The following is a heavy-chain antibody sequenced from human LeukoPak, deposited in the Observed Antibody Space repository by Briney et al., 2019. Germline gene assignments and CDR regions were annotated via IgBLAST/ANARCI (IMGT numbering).Heavy chain of an antibody. D-gene: IGHD1-26*01. CDR2: VSYRGTT. CDR1: GDSVSSSPYY. V-gene: IGHV4-39*01. J-gene: IGHJ4*02. Sequence: KPSETLSLTRTVSGDSVSSSPYYWAWIRQPPGKGLEWIGSVSYRGTTYYKPSLRSRVTISVDTSNNQFSLILSSVTAADTALYYCARSLRGSGTYAIDYWGQGTLVTVSS. CDR3: ARSLRGSGTYAIDY.